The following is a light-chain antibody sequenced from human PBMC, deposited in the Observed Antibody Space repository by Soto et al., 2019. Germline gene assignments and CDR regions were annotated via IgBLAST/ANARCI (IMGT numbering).Light chain of an antibody. Sequence: QSALTQPASVSGSPGQSITISCTGTSSDIGGYNYISWYQQLPGKAPKFIIYDVRNRPSGVSNRFSGSTSGNTASMTISGVQALAETAYYRWSYTVSSTMIFGGGTKLTVL. CDR2: DVR. V-gene: IGLV2-14*01. J-gene: IGLJ2*01. CDR1: SSDIGGYNY. CDR3: WSYTVSSTMI.